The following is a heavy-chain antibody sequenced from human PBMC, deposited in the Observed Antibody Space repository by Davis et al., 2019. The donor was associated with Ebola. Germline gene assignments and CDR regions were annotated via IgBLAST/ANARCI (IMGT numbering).Heavy chain of an antibody. CDR3: TRRLPANWFDP. D-gene: IGHD2-15*01. J-gene: IGHJ5*02. CDR2: INGSGST. CDR1: GGSFSGDY. V-gene: IGHV4-34*01. Sequence: SQTLSLTCAVDGGSFSGDYWSWIRQPPGKGLEWIGEINGSGSTNYNPSLKSRVTISADTSKNQFSLKLNSVTAADTAIYYCTRRLPANWFDPWGQGTLVTVSS.